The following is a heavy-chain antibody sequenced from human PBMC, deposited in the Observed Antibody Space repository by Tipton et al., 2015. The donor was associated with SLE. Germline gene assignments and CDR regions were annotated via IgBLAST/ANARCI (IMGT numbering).Heavy chain of an antibody. D-gene: IGHD2-15*01. CDR1: GGSISSHY. CDR3: AGAWQGYCSGGTCYVLDY. J-gene: IGHJ4*02. Sequence: TLSLTSPVSGGSISSHYWSWIRQAPGKGLEWIGYISNSETTNYNPSLKSRVTISVDTSKNQFSLKLRSVTAADTAVYYCAGAWQGYCSGGTCYVLDYWGQGTLVTVSS. V-gene: IGHV4-59*11. CDR2: ISNSETT.